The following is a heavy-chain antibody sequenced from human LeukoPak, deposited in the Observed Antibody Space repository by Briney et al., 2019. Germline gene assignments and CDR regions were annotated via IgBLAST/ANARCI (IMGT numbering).Heavy chain of an antibody. Sequence: QAGGSLRLSCAASGFTFSNSGMNWVRQVPGKGLEWVAFISSSGSSIYYADSVKGRFTISRDNSKNTVYLLMNSLRAEDTAVYYCAKVHPGGTGTTPLVPGSDDYWGQGTLVTVSS. D-gene: IGHD1-7*01. CDR1: GFTFSNSG. V-gene: IGHV3-48*01. CDR3: AKVHPGGTGTTPLVPGSDDY. CDR2: ISSSGSSI. J-gene: IGHJ4*02.